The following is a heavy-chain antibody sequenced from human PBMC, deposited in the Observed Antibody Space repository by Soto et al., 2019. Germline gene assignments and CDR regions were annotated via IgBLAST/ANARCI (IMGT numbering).Heavy chain of an antibody. CDR1: GGSISSYY. CDR2: IYYSGST. CDR3: ARQIVGLAPNWFDP. V-gene: IGHV4-59*08. D-gene: IGHD3-9*01. Sequence: SETLSLTCTVSGGSISSYYWSWIRQPPGKGLEWIGYIYYSGSTNYNPSLKSRVTISVDTSKNQFSLKLSSVTAADTAVYYCARQIVGLAPNWFDPWGQGTLVTVSS. J-gene: IGHJ5*02.